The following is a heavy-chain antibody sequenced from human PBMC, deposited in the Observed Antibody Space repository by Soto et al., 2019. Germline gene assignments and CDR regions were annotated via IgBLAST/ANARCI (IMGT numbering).Heavy chain of an antibody. Sequence: GGSLRLFCAASGFTFSSYGMHWVRQAPGKGLEWVAVIWYDGSNKYYADSVKGRFTISRDNSKNTLYLQMNSLRAEDTAVYYCARDGPGSAYYFDYWGQGTLVTVSS. CDR3: ARDGPGSAYYFDY. J-gene: IGHJ4*02. D-gene: IGHD3-10*01. CDR1: GFTFSSYG. CDR2: IWYDGSNK. V-gene: IGHV3-33*01.